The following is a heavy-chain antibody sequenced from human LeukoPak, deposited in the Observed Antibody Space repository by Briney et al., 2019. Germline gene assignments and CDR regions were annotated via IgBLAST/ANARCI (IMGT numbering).Heavy chain of an antibody. CDR3: ARSGYSYGSPYNWFDP. D-gene: IGHD5-18*01. V-gene: IGHV1-69*04. CDR1: GGTFSSYA. J-gene: IGHJ5*02. Sequence: SVKVSCKASGGTFSSYAISWVRQAPGQGLEWMGRIIPILGIANYAQKFQGRVTITADKSTSTAYMELSSLRSEDTAVYYCARSGYSYGSPYNWFDPWGQGTLVTVSS. CDR2: IIPILGIA.